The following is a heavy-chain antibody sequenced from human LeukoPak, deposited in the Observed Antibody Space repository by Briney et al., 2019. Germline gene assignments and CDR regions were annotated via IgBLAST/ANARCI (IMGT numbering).Heavy chain of an antibody. CDR1: GYTFTVYY. Sequence: ASVKVSCKASGYTFTVYYMHWVRQAPGQGLEWMGWINPNSGGTNYAQKFQGRVTMTRDTSISTAYMELSRLRSDDTAVYYCARDRDYGGNNWFDPWGQGTLVTVSS. CDR2: INPNSGGT. CDR3: ARDRDYGGNNWFDP. V-gene: IGHV1-2*02. J-gene: IGHJ5*02. D-gene: IGHD4-23*01.